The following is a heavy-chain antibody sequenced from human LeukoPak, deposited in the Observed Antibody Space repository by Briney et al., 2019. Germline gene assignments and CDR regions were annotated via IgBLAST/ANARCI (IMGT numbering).Heavy chain of an antibody. CDR1: GGSISSYY. J-gene: IGHJ3*02. D-gene: IGHD3-3*01. CDR3: TRDLTQYYDVWSGSHGFDI. V-gene: IGHV4-59*12. CDR2: IYYSGST. Sequence: PSETLSLTCTVSGGSISSYYWSWIRQPPGKGLEWIGYIYYSGSTNYNPSLKSRVTISVDTSKNQFSLKLSSVTAADTAVYYCTRDLTQYYDVWSGSHGFDIWGQGTMVIVSS.